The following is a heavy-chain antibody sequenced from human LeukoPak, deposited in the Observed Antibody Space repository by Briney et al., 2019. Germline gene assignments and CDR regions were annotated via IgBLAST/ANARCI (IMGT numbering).Heavy chain of an antibody. CDR2: IYYSGST. V-gene: IGHV4-39*01. J-gene: IGHJ3*02. CDR1: GGSISSSSYY. Sequence: SSEILSLTCTVSGGSISSSSYYWGWIRQPPGKGLEWIGSIYYSGSTYYNPSLKSRVTISVDTSKNQFSLKLSSVTAADTAVYYCARQRVRGVIYDAFDIWGQGTMVTVSS. D-gene: IGHD3-10*01. CDR3: ARQRVRGVIYDAFDI.